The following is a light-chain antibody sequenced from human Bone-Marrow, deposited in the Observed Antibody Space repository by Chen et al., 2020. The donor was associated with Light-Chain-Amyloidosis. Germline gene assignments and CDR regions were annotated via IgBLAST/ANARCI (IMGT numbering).Light chain of an antibody. CDR3: GSWDDSRTAGV. Sequence: QSVLTQPPSASAAPGQKVIISCSGSTSNIGENFVSWYQQLPGSAPKLLIYENDQRSSGIPKRFSGSKSGTSATLAITGLQTGDEADYYCGSWDDSRTAGVFGGGTRVTVL. V-gene: IGLV1-51*01. J-gene: IGLJ2*01. CDR2: END. CDR1: TSNIGENF.